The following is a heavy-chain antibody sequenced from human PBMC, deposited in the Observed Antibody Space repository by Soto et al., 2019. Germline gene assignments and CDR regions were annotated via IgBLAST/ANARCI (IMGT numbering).Heavy chain of an antibody. V-gene: IGHV1-18*01. CDR3: ARTYCTNGVCYSTEFDF. CDR1: GYTFTNYG. J-gene: IGHJ4*02. D-gene: IGHD2-8*01. CDR2: ISAYNGNT. Sequence: ASVKVSCKASGYTFTNYGFTWVRQAPGQGLEWMGWISAYNGNTNYAQKVQGRVTMTTDTPTSTAYMELKSLQSDDTAAYYCARTYCTNGVCYSTEFDFWGQGTLVTVSS.